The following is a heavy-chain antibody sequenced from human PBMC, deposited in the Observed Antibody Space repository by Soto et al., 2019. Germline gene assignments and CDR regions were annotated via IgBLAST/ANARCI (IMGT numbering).Heavy chain of an antibody. V-gene: IGHV3-53*01. D-gene: IGHD3-16*01. Sequence: EVLLVESGGGLIQPGGSLRLSCAASGLIVSSNCLTWVRQAPGKGLECVSITCSGGTTYYADSVRGRFIISSDNSKNTLYLQMNSLRAEDTAVYYCAGRLATAASLDYWGQGTLVTVSS. CDR2: TCSGGTT. J-gene: IGHJ4*02. CDR3: AGRLATAASLDY. CDR1: GLIVSSNC.